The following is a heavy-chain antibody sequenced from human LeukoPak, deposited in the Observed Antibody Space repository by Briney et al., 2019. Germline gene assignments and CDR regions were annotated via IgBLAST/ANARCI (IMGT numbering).Heavy chain of an antibody. Sequence: ASVKVSCKASGYTFTSYAMHWVRQAPGQRLEWMGWINAGNGNTKYSQKFQGRVTITRDTSASTAYMELSSLRSEDTAVYYCARANPSYGSGGYYYYYGMDVWGKGTTVTVSS. V-gene: IGHV1-3*01. CDR1: GYTFTSYA. CDR3: ARANPSYGSGGYYYYYGMDV. CDR2: INAGNGNT. D-gene: IGHD3-10*01. J-gene: IGHJ6*04.